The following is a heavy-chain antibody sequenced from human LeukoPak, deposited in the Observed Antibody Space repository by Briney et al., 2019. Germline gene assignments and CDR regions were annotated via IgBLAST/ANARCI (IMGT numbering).Heavy chain of an antibody. Sequence: GGSLRLSCAASGFVFSTYSMNWVRQAPGKGLEWISFISNSRSTIYYADSVKGRFTISRDNSKNTLYLQMNSLRAEDTAVYYCAKPLSVHGSGWYEGYDYWGQGTLVTVSS. CDR1: GFVFSTYS. CDR2: ISNSRSTI. V-gene: IGHV3-48*01. J-gene: IGHJ4*02. CDR3: AKPLSVHGSGWYEGYDY. D-gene: IGHD6-19*01.